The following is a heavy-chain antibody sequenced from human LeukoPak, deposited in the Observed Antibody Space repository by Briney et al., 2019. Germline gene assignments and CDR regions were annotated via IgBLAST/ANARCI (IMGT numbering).Heavy chain of an antibody. CDR2: ISGSGGST. CDR3: AKTHYYDSSGYSLH. Sequence: GGSLRPSCAASGFTFSSYAMSWVRQAPGKGLEWVSAISGSGGSTYYADSVKGRFTISRDNSKNTLYLQMNSLRAEDTAVYYCAKTHYYDSSGYSLHWGQGTLVTVSS. CDR1: GFTFSSYA. V-gene: IGHV3-23*01. D-gene: IGHD3-22*01. J-gene: IGHJ4*02.